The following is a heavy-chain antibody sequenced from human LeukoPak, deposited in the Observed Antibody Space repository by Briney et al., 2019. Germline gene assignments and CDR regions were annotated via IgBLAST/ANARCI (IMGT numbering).Heavy chain of an antibody. CDR3: ARDHNWALDY. CDR2: IYYSGST. J-gene: IGHJ4*02. CDR1: GGSISSYY. V-gene: IGHV4-59*01. D-gene: IGHD1-20*01. Sequence: SETLSLTSTVSGGSISSYYWSWIRQPPGKGLEWIGYIYYSGSTNYNPSLKSRVTISVDTSKNQFSLKLSSVTAADTAVYYCARDHNWALDYWGQGTLVTVSS.